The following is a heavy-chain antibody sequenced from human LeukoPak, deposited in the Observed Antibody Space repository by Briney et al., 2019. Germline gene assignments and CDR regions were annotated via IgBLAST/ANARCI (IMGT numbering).Heavy chain of an antibody. CDR2: IIPFFGTP. V-gene: IGHV1-69*01. Sequence: SVTVSCTASGGTFNTYAINWVRQTPGQGLEWMGQIIPFFGTPIYAQQFQGRVTLTADESTNTAYMEMTSLRSEDTAVYYCARPQTYYYDSSGYYAAFDFWGQGTLVTVSS. D-gene: IGHD3-22*01. J-gene: IGHJ3*01. CDR3: ARPQTYYYDSSGYYAAFDF. CDR1: GGTFNTYA.